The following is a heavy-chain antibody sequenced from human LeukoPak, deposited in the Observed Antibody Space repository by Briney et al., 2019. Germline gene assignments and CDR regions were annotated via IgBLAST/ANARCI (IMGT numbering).Heavy chain of an antibody. Sequence: GASVKVSCKASGYTFTSYDINWVRQAPGQGLEWVGWISAYNGNTNYAQKLQGRVTMTTDTSTSTAYMELRSLRSDDTAVYYCARDDYYGSGSYSYGMDVWGQGTTVTVSS. V-gene: IGHV1-18*01. CDR1: GYTFTSYD. CDR3: ARDDYYGSGSYSYGMDV. CDR2: ISAYNGNT. D-gene: IGHD3-10*01. J-gene: IGHJ6*02.